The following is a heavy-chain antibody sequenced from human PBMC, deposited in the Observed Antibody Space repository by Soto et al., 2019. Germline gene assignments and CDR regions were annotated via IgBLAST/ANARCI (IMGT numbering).Heavy chain of an antibody. Sequence: QITLKESGPTLVKPTQTLTLTCTFSDFSLNTIGVGVAWIRQPPGKALEWLALIYWDDDKRYSASLKSRLTITKDTSKNQVVLTMANIDPVDTATYYCAHSDGDYSERYYYYHGMDVWGQGTTVTVSS. CDR2: IYWDDDK. V-gene: IGHV2-5*02. J-gene: IGHJ6*02. CDR3: AHSDGDYSERYYYYHGMDV. CDR1: DFSLNTIGVG. D-gene: IGHD4-17*01.